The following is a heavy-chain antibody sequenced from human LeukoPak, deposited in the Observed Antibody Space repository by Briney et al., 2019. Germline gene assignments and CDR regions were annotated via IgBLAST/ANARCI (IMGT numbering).Heavy chain of an antibody. CDR1: GFTFSSYA. CDR3: AKLLTIFGVVIDAFDI. CDR2: IYYSGST. D-gene: IGHD3-3*01. V-gene: IGHV4-38-2*01. Sequence: GSLRLSCAASGFTFSSYAMSWVRQAPGKGLEWIGSIYYSGSTYYNPSLKSRVTISVDTSKNQFSLKLSSVTAADTAVYYCAKLLTIFGVVIDAFDIWGQGTMVTVSS. J-gene: IGHJ3*02.